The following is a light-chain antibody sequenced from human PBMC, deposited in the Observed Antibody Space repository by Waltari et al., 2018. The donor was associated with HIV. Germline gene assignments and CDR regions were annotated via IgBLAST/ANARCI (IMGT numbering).Light chain of an antibody. V-gene: IGLV1-44*01. CDR1: HSNIGSNT. CDR3: AVWDDSLSWV. Sequence: QSVLTQPPSVSGTPGQGVSISCSGSHSNIGSNTVNWYRKVPGTAPKLLIYSNNQRPAGVPDRFSGSKSGTSASLAISGLQSEDEADYYCAVWDDSLSWVFGRGTKLTVL. CDR2: SNN. J-gene: IGLJ3*02.